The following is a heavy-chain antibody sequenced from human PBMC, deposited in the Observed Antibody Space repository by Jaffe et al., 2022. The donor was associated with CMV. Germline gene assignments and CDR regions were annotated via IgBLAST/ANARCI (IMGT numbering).Heavy chain of an antibody. D-gene: IGHD4-17*01. J-gene: IGHJ4*02. V-gene: IGHV3-21*01. CDR3: ARDAGWYGDYGSDY. CDR2: ISSSSSYI. Sequence: EVQLVESGGGLVKPGGSLRLSCAASGFTFSSYSMNWVRQAPGKGLEWVSSISSSSSYIYYADSVKGRFTISRDNAKNSLYLQMNSLRAEDTAVYYCARDAGWYGDYGSDYWGQGTLVTVSS. CDR1: GFTFSSYS.